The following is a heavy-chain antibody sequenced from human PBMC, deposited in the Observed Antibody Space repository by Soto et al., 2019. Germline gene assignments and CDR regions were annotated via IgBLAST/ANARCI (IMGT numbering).Heavy chain of an antibody. D-gene: IGHD1-26*01. CDR1: GFSVSSHY. V-gene: IGHV3-66*01. CDR2: IYRSGSA. Sequence: EVQLVESGGALVQPGGSLRLSCAASGFSVSSHYMSWVRRAPGKGLDWVSTIYRSGSAFYADSVKGRFTISRDNSKSTLYLQMNRLRVEDTAIYFCARELGRGAGQTNYMDVWGKGTTVTVSS. J-gene: IGHJ6*03. CDR3: ARELGRGAGQTNYMDV.